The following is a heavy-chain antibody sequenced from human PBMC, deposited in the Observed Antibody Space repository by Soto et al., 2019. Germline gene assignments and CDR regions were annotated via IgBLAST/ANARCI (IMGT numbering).Heavy chain of an antibody. Sequence: PGGSLRLSCAASGFTFSSYAMHWVRQAPGTGLEWVAVISYDGSNKYYADSVKGRFTISRDNSKNTLYLQMNSLRAEDTAVYYCATDLLYYYDSSGYYPDWGQGTLVTVSS. D-gene: IGHD3-22*01. J-gene: IGHJ4*02. CDR2: ISYDGSNK. CDR3: ATDLLYYYDSSGYYPD. V-gene: IGHV3-30-3*01. CDR1: GFTFSSYA.